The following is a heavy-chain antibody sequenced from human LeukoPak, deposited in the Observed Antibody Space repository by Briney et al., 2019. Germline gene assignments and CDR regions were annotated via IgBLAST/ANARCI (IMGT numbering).Heavy chain of an antibody. CDR3: ATVRGRWLQFLYFDY. Sequence: GESLQVSCQVSGYTLTELSMHWVRQAPGKGLEWMGGFDPEDGETIYAQKFQGRVTMTEDTSTDTAYMELSSLRSEDTAVYYCATVRGRWLQFLYFDYWGQGTLVTVSS. CDR1: GYTLTELS. CDR2: FDPEDGET. V-gene: IGHV1-24*01. J-gene: IGHJ4*02. D-gene: IGHD5-24*01.